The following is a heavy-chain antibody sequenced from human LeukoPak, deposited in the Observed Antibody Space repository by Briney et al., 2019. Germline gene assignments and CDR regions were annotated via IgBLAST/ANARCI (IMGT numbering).Heavy chain of an antibody. Sequence: SETLSLTCTVSGGSISSGYYWGWIRQPPGKGLEWIGSIYHSGSTYYNPSLKSRVTISVDTSKNQFSLKLSSVTAADTAVYYCARVGGSSWEGYYYYYYYMDVWGKGTTVTVSS. J-gene: IGHJ6*03. V-gene: IGHV4-38-2*02. CDR1: GGSISSGYY. D-gene: IGHD6-13*01. CDR2: IYHSGST. CDR3: ARVGGSSWEGYYYYYYYMDV.